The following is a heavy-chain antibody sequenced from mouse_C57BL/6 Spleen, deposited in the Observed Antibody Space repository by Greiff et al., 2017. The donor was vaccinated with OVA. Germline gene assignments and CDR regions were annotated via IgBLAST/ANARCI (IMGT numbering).Heavy chain of an antibody. CDR1: GFTFTDYY. Sequence: EVKLVESGGGLVQPGGSLSLSCAASGFTFTDYYMSWVRQPPGKALEWLGFIRNKANGYTTEYSASVKGRFTISRDNSQSILYLQMNALRAEDSATYYCARYTTVASMDYWGQGTSVTVSS. D-gene: IGHD1-1*01. CDR3: ARYTTVASMDY. V-gene: IGHV7-3*01. J-gene: IGHJ4*01. CDR2: IRNKANGYTT.